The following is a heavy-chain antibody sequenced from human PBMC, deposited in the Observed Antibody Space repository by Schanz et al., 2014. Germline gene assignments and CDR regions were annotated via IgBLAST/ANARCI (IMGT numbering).Heavy chain of an antibody. D-gene: IGHD1-26*01. CDR2: ISSGGGST. J-gene: IGHJ4*02. CDR1: GFTFRGYA. V-gene: IGHV3-23*04. Sequence: EVQLVQSGGGLVQPGRSLRLSCAASGFTFRGYAMSWVRQAPGKGLEWVSSISSGGGSTYYAESVKGRFTISRDNSKNTLCLQMNSLRAEDTAVYYCARDHTTESYYAAGPPIDYWGQGTLLTVAA. CDR3: ARDHTTESYYAAGPPIDY.